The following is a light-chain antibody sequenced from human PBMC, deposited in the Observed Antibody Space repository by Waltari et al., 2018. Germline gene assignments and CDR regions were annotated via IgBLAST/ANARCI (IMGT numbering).Light chain of an antibody. CDR3: SSYTSSSTLDVV. CDR2: DVS. CDR1: SSDVGGYHY. J-gene: IGLJ2*01. Sequence: QSALTQPASVSGSPGQSITIPCTGTSSDVGGYHYVSWYQQHPGKAPKLMIYDVSNRPSGVSNRFSGSKSGNTASLTISGLQAEDEADYYCSSYTSSSTLDVVFGGGTKLTVL. V-gene: IGLV2-14*03.